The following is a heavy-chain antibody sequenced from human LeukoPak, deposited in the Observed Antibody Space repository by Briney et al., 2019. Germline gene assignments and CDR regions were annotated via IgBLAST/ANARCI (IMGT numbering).Heavy chain of an antibody. V-gene: IGHV3-7*05. D-gene: IGHD1-26*01. CDR3: ARDSEWGLLRSDY. CDR1: GFTFSRYS. Sequence: HPGGSLRLSCAASGFTFSRYSMTWVRQAPGKGLEWVANIKQDGTEKYYVDSVKGRFTISRDNAKNSLYLQMNSLRAEDTAVYYCARDSEWGLLRSDYWGQGTLVTVSS. CDR2: IKQDGTEK. J-gene: IGHJ4*02.